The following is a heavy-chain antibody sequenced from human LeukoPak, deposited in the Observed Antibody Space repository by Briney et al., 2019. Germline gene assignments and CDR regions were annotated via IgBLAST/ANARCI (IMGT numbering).Heavy chain of an antibody. V-gene: IGHV3-30*18. CDR2: MSYGGSNK. Sequence: GRSLRLSCAASGFTFSVVGMHWVRQAPGKGLECVAVMSYGGSNKYYADSVKGRFTISRDNSKNTLYLQMNSLRAEDTAVYYCAKDLGEGLIYFGMDVWGQGTTVTVSS. D-gene: IGHD3-16*01. CDR3: AKDLGEGLIYFGMDV. J-gene: IGHJ6*02. CDR1: GFTFSVVG.